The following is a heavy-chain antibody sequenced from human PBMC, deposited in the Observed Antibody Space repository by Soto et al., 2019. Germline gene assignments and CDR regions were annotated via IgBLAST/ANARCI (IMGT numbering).Heavy chain of an antibody. V-gene: IGHV4-39*01. J-gene: IGHJ4*02. CDR3: ARHFEVRDGFDY. CDR1: GGSISSGGYY. D-gene: IGHD2-8*01. Sequence: SETLSLTCTVSGGSISSGGYYWSWIRQHPGKGLEWIGYIYYSGSTYYNPSLKSRVTISVDTSKNQFSLKLSSVTAADTAVYYCARHFEVRDGFDYWGQGTLVTVSS. CDR2: IYYSGST.